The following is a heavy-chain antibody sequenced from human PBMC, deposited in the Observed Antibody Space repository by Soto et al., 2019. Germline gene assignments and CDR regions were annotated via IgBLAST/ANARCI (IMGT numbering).Heavy chain of an antibody. Sequence: QVKLVQSGAEVKKPGASVKVSCKVSGYTINEVAMHWVRQAPGKGLEWLGGFDPDEAETIYAQHFQGRVTMTEDTSTDTVYMELSSLRSEDTALYFCTTYHGEYNLDHWGQGTLVTVSS. CDR3: TTYHGEYNLDH. CDR2: FDPDEAET. D-gene: IGHD3-10*01. J-gene: IGHJ4*02. V-gene: IGHV1-24*01. CDR1: GYTINEVA.